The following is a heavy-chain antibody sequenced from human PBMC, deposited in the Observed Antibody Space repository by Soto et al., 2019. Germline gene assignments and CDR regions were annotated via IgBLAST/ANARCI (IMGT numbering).Heavy chain of an antibody. J-gene: IGHJ6*02. CDR1: GGYITSNAW. Sequence: QVQLQESAPGLVKPSGTLSLTCAVSGGYITSNAWWRWVRQPPGKGLEWIGERYHSGSTKYNPSLKRRVAISVDGYKNQFSLGLSSVTASDTAIYYCARGIFTNYPGMDVWGQGTTVTVSS. V-gene: IGHV4-4*02. CDR3: ARGIFTNYPGMDV. D-gene: IGHD2-15*01. CDR2: RYHSGST.